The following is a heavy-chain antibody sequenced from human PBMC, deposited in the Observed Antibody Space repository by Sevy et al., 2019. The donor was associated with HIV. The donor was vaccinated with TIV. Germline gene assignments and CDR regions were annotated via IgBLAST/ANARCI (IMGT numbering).Heavy chain of an antibody. J-gene: IGHJ6*02. CDR2: MNPNSGNT. V-gene: IGHV1-8*01. Sequence: ASVKVSCKASGYTFTSYDINWVRQATGQGLEWMGWMNPNSGNTGNAQRFQGRVTMTRNTSISTAYIELSSLRSEDTAVYYCARALRLWSALTWTYYYYYGMDVWGQGTTVTVSS. CDR3: ARALRLWSALTWTYYYYYGMDV. CDR1: GYTFTSYD. D-gene: IGHD3-3*01.